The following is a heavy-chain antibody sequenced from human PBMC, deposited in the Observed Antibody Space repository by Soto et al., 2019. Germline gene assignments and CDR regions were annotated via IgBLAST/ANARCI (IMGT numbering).Heavy chain of an antibody. CDR1: GYTFTSYG. V-gene: IGHV1-18*01. CDR2: MNANNGNT. D-gene: IGHD3-16*01. Sequence: ASVKVSCKASGYTFTSYGINWVRQATGQGLEWMGWMNANNGNTGYAQKFQGRVTMTRDTSTSTAYMELRSLRSDDTAVYYCARVWFGDDYWGQGTLVTAPQ. J-gene: IGHJ4*02. CDR3: ARVWFGDDY.